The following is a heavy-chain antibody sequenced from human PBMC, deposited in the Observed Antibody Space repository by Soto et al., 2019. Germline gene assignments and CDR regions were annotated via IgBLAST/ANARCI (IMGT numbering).Heavy chain of an antibody. CDR2: INSDGSST. D-gene: IGHD3-10*01. CDR3: ARGSYYGSGSQNWFDP. J-gene: IGHJ5*02. V-gene: IGHV3-74*01. CDR1: GFTFSSYW. Sequence: PGGSLRLSCAASGFTFSSYWMHWVRQAPGKGLVWVSRINSDGSSTSYADSVKGRFTISRDNAKNTLYLQMNSLRAEDTAVHYCARGSYYGSGSQNWFDPWGQGTLVTVSS.